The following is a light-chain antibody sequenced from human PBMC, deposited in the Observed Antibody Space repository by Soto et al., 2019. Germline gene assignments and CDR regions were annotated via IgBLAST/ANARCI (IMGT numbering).Light chain of an antibody. J-gene: IGKJ1*01. CDR3: QQYFDWPPMT. CDR1: ATVATN. V-gene: IGKV3-15*01. Sequence: VMTQSPATLSVSPGERATLSCWASATVATNLAWYQQKPGQAPRLLISGASTRAAGISDRFRGSGSGTEFTLTISSLRSEDSAIYYCQQYFDWPPMTFGQGTKVEI. CDR2: GAS.